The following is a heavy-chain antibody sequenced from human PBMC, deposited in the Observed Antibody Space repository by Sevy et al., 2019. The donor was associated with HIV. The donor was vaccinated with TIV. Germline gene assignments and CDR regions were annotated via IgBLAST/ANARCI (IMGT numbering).Heavy chain of an antibody. CDR2: IWYDGNER. D-gene: IGHD5-12*01. CDR3: ARGYRAYDKISVGH. Sequence: GGSLRLSCRVSGFTFSNYGMHWVRQAPGKGLEWVALIWYDGNERFYADSVKGRFTISRDNSKNTMYLQMNSLRGEDTAIYYCARGYRAYDKISVGHWGQGTLVTVSS. CDR1: GFTFSNYG. V-gene: IGHV3-33*01. J-gene: IGHJ4*02.